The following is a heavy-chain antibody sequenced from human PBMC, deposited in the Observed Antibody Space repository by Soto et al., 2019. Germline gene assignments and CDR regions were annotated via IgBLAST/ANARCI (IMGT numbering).Heavy chain of an antibody. Sequence: QITLKESGPTLVKPTQTLTLTCTFSGFSLSTSGMGVAWIRQPPEKALEWLAVIYWTDDKRYSPSLKSRLTIPKDTSKNQVVLTMTDMDPVDTATYYCAHRKSSYYGSENTYYYGMDVWGQGTTVTVSS. CDR3: AHRKSSYYGSENTYYYGMDV. J-gene: IGHJ6*02. D-gene: IGHD3-10*01. CDR2: IYWTDDK. V-gene: IGHV2-5*01. CDR1: GFSLSTSGMG.